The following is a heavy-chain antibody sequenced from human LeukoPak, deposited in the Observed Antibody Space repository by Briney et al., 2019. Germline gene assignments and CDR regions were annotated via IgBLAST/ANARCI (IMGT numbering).Heavy chain of an antibody. J-gene: IGHJ5*02. CDR3: ARHVWFGEHNGHENWFDP. CDR1: GLTISSYS. D-gene: IGHD3-10*01. CDR2: ISSSSSTI. V-gene: IGHV3-48*01. Sequence: AGGSLRLSCAAPGLTISSYSMNWVRQAPGKGLQWVSYISSSSSTIYYADSVKGRFTIFRDNSKNTLYLQMNSLTAEDKAVYYCARHVWFGEHNGHENWFDPWGQGTLVIVSS.